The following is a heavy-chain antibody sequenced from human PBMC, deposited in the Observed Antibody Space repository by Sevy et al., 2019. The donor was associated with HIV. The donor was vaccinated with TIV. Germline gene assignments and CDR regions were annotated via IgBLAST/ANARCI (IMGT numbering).Heavy chain of an antibody. V-gene: IGHV3-23*01. CDR2: ISGSGGST. CDR3: AKDYYDSSGYDDYFDY. CDR1: GFTFSSYA. Sequence: GGSLRLSCAASGFTFSSYAMSWVRQAPGKGLEWVSAISGSGGSTYYADSVKGRFTISRDNSKNTLYLQMNSLRAEDTAVYYCAKDYYDSSGYDDYFDYWDQGTLVTVSS. J-gene: IGHJ4*02. D-gene: IGHD3-22*01.